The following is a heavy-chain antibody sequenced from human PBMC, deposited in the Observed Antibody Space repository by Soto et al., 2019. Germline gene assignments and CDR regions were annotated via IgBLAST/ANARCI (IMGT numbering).Heavy chain of an antibody. CDR1: GYSFTTYW. Sequence: EVQLVQSGAEVKKPGESLKISCKGSGYSFTTYWIGWVRQMPGKGLEWMGIIYPGDSDPRYSPSFQGQVTISVDKSISTAYLQWSSLKASDTAMYYCARYNGRMAARPGVHYSYYMDVWGKGTTVTVSS. J-gene: IGHJ6*03. CDR2: IYPGDSDP. CDR3: ARYNGRMAARPGVHYSYYMDV. V-gene: IGHV5-51*03. D-gene: IGHD6-6*01.